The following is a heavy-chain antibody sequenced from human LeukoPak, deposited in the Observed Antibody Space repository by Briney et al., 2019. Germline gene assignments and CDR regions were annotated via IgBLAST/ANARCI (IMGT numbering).Heavy chain of an antibody. CDR2: IYTSGST. CDR1: GASISNYY. CDR3: ARSLSGSYSYFDY. V-gene: IGHV4-4*07. J-gene: IGHJ4*02. D-gene: IGHD1-26*01. Sequence: PSETLSLTCTVSGASISNYYWSWIRQPAGKGLEWIGRIYTSGSTNYKPSLKSRVTMSADTSKNQFSLKLSSVTAADTAVYYCARSLSGSYSYFDYWGQGTLVTVSS.